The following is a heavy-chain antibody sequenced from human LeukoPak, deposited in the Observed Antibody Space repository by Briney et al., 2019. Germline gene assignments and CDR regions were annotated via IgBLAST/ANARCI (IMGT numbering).Heavy chain of an antibody. CDR2: IYYSGST. J-gene: IGHJ4*02. CDR3: ARVTIFGVVDY. V-gene: IGHV4-39*07. Sequence: SETLSLTCTVSGNSISSGDNYWGWIRQPPGKGLEWIGSIYYSGSTYYNPSLKSRVTISVDTSKNQFSLKLSSVTAADTAVYYCARVTIFGVVDYWGQGTLVTVSS. CDR1: GNSISSGDNY. D-gene: IGHD3-3*01.